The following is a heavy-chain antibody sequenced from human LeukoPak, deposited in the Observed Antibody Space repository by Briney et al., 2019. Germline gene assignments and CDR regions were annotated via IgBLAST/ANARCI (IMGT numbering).Heavy chain of an antibody. CDR2: ISYSGNT. D-gene: IGHD3-10*01. J-gene: IGHJ4*02. CDR3: ARSFGESYFDH. V-gene: IGHV4-31*03. Sequence: PSETLSLTCTVSGGSITSGGYFWSWIRQHPGKGLEWIGYISYSGNTYYNPSLKSRLTISVDTSKNQFSLKLSSVTAADTAGYFCARSFGESYFDHWGQGNLVTVSS. CDR1: GGSITSGGYF.